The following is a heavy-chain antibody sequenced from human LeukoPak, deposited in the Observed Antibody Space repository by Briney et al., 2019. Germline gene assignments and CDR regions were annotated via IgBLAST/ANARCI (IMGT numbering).Heavy chain of an antibody. CDR2: IIPIFGTA. Sequence: SVKVSCKASGGTFSSYANSWVRQAPGQGLEWMGGIIPIFGTANYAQKFQGRVTITADESTSTAYMELSSLRSEDTAVYYCARVTTVTTFFAFDYWGQGTLVTVSS. V-gene: IGHV1-69*13. J-gene: IGHJ4*02. CDR3: ARVTTVTTFFAFDY. CDR1: GGTFSSYA. D-gene: IGHD4-17*01.